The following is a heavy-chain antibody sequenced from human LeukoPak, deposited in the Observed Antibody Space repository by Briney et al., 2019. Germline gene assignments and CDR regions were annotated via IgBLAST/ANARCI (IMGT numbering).Heavy chain of an antibody. J-gene: IGHJ6*03. D-gene: IGHD5-12*01. Sequence: PGGSLRLSCAASGFTFSSYGMHWVRQAPGKGLEWVAFIRYDGSNKYYADSVKGRFTISRDNSKNTLYLQMNSTRAEDTAVYYCAKQEGGYVKSYYYYYMDVWGKGTTVTISS. CDR1: GFTFSSYG. CDR2: IRYDGSNK. V-gene: IGHV3-30*02. CDR3: AKQEGGYVKSYYYYYMDV.